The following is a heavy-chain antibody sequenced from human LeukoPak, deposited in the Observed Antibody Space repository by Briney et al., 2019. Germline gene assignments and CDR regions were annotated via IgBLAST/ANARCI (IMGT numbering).Heavy chain of an antibody. CDR2: ISSSSSTI. D-gene: IGHD6-19*01. CDR1: GFTFSSYS. CDR3: ARDFLYSSGRD. Sequence: PGGSLRLSCAASGFTFSSYSMNWVRQAPGKGLEWVSYISSSSSTIYYADSVKGRFTISRDNAKNSLYLQMNSLRAEDTAVYYCARDFLYSSGRDWGQGTLVTVSS. J-gene: IGHJ4*02. V-gene: IGHV3-48*01.